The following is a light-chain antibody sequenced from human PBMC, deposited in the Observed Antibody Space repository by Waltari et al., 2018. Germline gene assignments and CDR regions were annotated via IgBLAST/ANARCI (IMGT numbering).Light chain of an antibody. Sequence: NFMLTQPHSVSESPGKTVTLSCPRRSGRIASNSVQWYQQRPGSSPTTVIYEDNQRPSGVPDRFSGSIDSSSNSASLTISGLKTEDEADYYCQSYDSSNLVFGGGTKLTVL. J-gene: IGLJ2*01. CDR2: EDN. CDR3: QSYDSSNLV. CDR1: SGRIASNS. V-gene: IGLV6-57*01.